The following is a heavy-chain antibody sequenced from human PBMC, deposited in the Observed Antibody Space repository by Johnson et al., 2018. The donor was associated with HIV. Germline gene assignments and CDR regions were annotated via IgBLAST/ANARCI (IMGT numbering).Heavy chain of an antibody. Sequence: VQVVESGGGVVRPGGSLRLSCAAFGFTFDEYGMSWVRQAPGKGLEWVSGINWNGGSTGYAESVKGRFTISRGNAKTALYVHMNSLRADETDLYHCARVGWRGGWNVFDIWGQGTMVTVSS. CDR2: INWNGGST. V-gene: IGHV3-20*01. CDR1: GFTFDEYG. D-gene: IGHD6-19*01. J-gene: IGHJ3*02. CDR3: ARVGWRGGWNVFDI.